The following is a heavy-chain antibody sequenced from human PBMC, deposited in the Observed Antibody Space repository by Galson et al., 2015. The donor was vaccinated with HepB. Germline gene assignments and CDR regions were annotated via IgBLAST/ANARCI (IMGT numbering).Heavy chain of an antibody. CDR3: AKGALTYCGGDCFTSVY. V-gene: IGHV3-21*01. CDR1: GFTFSSYS. D-gene: IGHD2-21*01. CDR2: ISSSSSYI. Sequence: SLRLSCAASGFTFSSYSMNWVRQAPGKGLEWVSSISSSSSYIYYADSVKGRFTISRDNAKNSLYLQMNSLRAEDTAVYYCAKGALTYCGGDCFTSVYWGQGTLVTVSS. J-gene: IGHJ4*02.